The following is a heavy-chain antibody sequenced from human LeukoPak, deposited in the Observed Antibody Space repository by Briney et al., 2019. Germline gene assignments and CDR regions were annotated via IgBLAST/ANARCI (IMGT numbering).Heavy chain of an antibody. V-gene: IGHV3-21*04. J-gene: IGHJ3*02. D-gene: IGHD1-26*01. Sequence: GGALRLSCAASGFTFTTYSMNWVRQAPGEGLEWVSSIKGRFTISRDNAKNSLYLQMNSLRAEDTAVYYCARGGSYLSAFDIWGRGTMVTVSS. CDR3: ARGGSYLSAFDI. CDR1: GFTFTTYS. CDR2: I.